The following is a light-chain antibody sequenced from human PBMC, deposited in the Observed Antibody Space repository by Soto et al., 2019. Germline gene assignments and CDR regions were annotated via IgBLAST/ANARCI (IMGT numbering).Light chain of an antibody. CDR3: QQYYSTPRT. CDR1: QNVLYSSNNKNY. J-gene: IGKJ2*01. Sequence: IVMTQSPDSLAVSLGERATINCKSSQNVLYSSNNKNYLAWYQQKPGQPPKLLIYWASTRESGVPDRFSGSGSGTDFTLTISSLQAEDVAVYYCQQYYSTPRTFGQGTKVDIK. V-gene: IGKV4-1*01. CDR2: WAS.